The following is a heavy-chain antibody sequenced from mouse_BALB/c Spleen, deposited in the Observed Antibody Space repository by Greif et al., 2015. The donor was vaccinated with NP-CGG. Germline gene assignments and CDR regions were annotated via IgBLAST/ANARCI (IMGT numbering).Heavy chain of an antibody. V-gene: IGHV1-7*01. Sequence: VQLQQSGAELAKPGASVKMSCKASGHTFTSYWMHWVKQRPGQGLEWIGYINPSTGYTEYNQKFKDKATLTADKSPSTAYMQLSSLTSEDSAVYYCARGKYGNYRAMDYWGQGTSVTVSS. CDR1: GHTFTSYW. CDR2: INPSTGYT. D-gene: IGHD2-10*02. J-gene: IGHJ4*01. CDR3: ARGKYGNYRAMDY.